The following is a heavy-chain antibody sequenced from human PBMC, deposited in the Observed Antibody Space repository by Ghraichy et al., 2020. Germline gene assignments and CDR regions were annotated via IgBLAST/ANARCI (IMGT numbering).Heavy chain of an antibody. Sequence: SETLALTCTVSGGSISSSSYYWGWIRQPPGKGLEWIGSIYYSGSTYYNPSLKSRVTISVDTSKNQFSLKLSSVTAADTAVYYCARRWRLEYFQHWGQGTLVTVSS. J-gene: IGHJ1*01. CDR2: IYYSGST. CDR1: GGSISSSSYY. CDR3: ARRWRLEYFQH. D-gene: IGHD3-3*01. V-gene: IGHV4-39*01.